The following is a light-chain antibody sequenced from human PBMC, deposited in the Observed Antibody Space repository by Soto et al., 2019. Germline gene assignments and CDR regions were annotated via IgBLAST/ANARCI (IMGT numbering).Light chain of an antibody. J-gene: IGKJ5*01. CDR3: QHYLNYPIT. CDR2: AAS. Sequence: DIQMTQSPSSLSASVGDRVTITCRASQDIRDDLGWYQQKPGKAPKRLIYAASSLQSGVPSRFSGSGFGTEFTLTISSLQPDDFATYYCQHYLNYPITFGQGTRLEIK. V-gene: IGKV1-17*01. CDR1: QDIRDD.